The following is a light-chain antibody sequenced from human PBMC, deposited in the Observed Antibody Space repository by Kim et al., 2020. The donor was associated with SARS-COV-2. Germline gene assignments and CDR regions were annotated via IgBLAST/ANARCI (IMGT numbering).Light chain of an antibody. V-gene: IGKV1-39*01. J-gene: IGKJ3*01. CDR1: HNITSH. Sequence: SVGDKVTIPCRTTHNITSHFNSYQHKPGRAPPRLFSSASTLQAGVPSRLCGSGCETDFTLTISSLQPQDFVTFFCQQNNITPFTFGPGTKVDIK. CDR3: QQNNITPFT. CDR2: SAS.